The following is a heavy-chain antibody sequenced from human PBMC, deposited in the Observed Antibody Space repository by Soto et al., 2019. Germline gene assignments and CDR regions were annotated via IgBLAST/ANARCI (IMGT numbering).Heavy chain of an antibody. CDR3: ARAYTIFGVVTNTYYYYGMDV. CDR1: GCAISTYY. D-gene: IGHD3-3*01. J-gene: IGHJ6*02. CDR2: IYYSGST. V-gene: IGHV4-59*01. Sequence: PSEALSHTSTFSGCAISTYYWSGIRQPPGQGLEWIGYIYYSGSTNYNPSLKSRVTISVDTSKNQFSLKLSSVTAADTDVYYCARAYTIFGVVTNTYYYYGMDVWGQGTTVT.